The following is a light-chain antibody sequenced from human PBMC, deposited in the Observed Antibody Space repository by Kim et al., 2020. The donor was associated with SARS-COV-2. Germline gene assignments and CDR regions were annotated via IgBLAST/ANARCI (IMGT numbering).Light chain of an antibody. CDR2: EAS. Sequence: LYPRERATRSCRASQTIPTNLAWDPQKPGQAPRLLIDEASKRATGIPARFSGSGSGTDFTLTISSLEPEDFAVYYCQQRSNWPLAFGPGTKVDIK. V-gene: IGKV3-11*01. CDR3: QQRSNWPLA. CDR1: QTIPTN. J-gene: IGKJ3*01.